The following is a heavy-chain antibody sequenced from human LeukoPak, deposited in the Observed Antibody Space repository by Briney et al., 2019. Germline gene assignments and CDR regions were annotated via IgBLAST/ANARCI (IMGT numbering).Heavy chain of an antibody. Sequence: GGSLRLSCAVSGFAFGSEAMSWVRQSPARGLEWVASISPGGGTTYYADYVKGRFTTSRDNSKNTLYLQMNSLRAEDTAVYYCAKDQGYYGSGSYKEYFQHWGQGTLVTVSS. J-gene: IGHJ1*01. D-gene: IGHD3-10*01. CDR1: GFAFGSEA. CDR2: ISPGGGTT. CDR3: AKDQGYYGSGSYKEYFQH. V-gene: IGHV3-23*01.